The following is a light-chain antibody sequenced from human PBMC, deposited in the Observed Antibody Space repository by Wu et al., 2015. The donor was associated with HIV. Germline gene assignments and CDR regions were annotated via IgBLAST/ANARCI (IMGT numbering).Light chain of an antibody. CDR3: QQYKNWPPFT. Sequence: EIVLTQSPGTLSLSPGERATLSCRASQSVSSSYLAWYQQKPGQAPRLLIYETSTRATGIPARFSGRGSGTEFTLTISDMQSEDFAVYYCQQYKNWPPFTFGQGTRL. J-gene: IGKJ5*01. CDR2: ETS. V-gene: IGKV3-15*01. CDR1: QSVSSSY.